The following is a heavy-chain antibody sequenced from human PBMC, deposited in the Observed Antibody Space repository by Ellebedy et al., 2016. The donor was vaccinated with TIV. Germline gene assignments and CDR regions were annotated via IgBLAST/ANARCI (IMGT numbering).Heavy chain of an antibody. CDR3: AKGRGGGSDASAPRYYFDS. CDR1: GFTFSNYA. J-gene: IGHJ4*02. Sequence: GESLKISCAASGFTFSNYAMSWVRQAPGKGLEWVSTISHTGTRTYYTNSVEGRFIISRAISKRALYLQMNSLRAEDTAVYYCAKGRGGGSDASAPRYYFDSWGLGTLVTVSS. CDR2: ISHTGTRT. D-gene: IGHD3-10*01. V-gene: IGHV3-23*01.